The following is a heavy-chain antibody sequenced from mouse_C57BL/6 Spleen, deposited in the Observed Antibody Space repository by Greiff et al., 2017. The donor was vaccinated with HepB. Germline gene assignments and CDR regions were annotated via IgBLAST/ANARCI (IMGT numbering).Heavy chain of an antibody. CDR1: GYSFTDYN. Sequence: EVQLQQSGPELVKPGASVKISCKASGYSFTDYNMNWVKQSNGKSLEWIGVINPKYGTTSYNQKFKGKATLTVDQSSSTSDRQLNSLTSEDSAVYYCARSAFWSNSVAYWGQGALVTVSA. J-gene: IGHJ3*01. CDR3: ARSAFWSNSVAY. V-gene: IGHV1-39*01. D-gene: IGHD2-5*01. CDR2: INPKYGTT.